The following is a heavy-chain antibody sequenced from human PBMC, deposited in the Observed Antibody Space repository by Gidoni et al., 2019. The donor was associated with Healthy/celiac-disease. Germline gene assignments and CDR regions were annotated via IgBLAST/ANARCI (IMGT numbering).Heavy chain of an antibody. V-gene: IGHV3-23*01. CDR3: AKFPMYSSGSLDY. Sequence: EVQLLESGGGLVQPGGSLRLSCAASGFTFSSYAMSWVRQAPGKGLEWVSAISGSGCSTYYADSVKGRFTISRDNSKNTLYLQMNSLRAEDTAVYYCAKFPMYSSGSLDYWGQGTLVTVSS. CDR2: ISGSGCST. D-gene: IGHD6-19*01. CDR1: GFTFSSYA. J-gene: IGHJ4*02.